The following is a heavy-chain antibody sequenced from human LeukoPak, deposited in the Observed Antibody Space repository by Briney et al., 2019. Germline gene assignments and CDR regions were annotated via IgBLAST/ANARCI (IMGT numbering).Heavy chain of an antibody. V-gene: IGHV3-21*01. CDR3: ARDFGSSPYHYYYGMDV. Sequence: PGGSLRLSCAASGFTFSSYSMNWVRQAPGKGLEWVSSISSSSSYIYYADSVKGRFTISRDNAKNSLYLQMNSLRAEDTAVYYCARDFGSSPYHYYYGMDVWGQGTTVTVSS. CDR2: ISSSSSYI. J-gene: IGHJ6*02. D-gene: IGHD6-6*01. CDR1: GFTFSSYS.